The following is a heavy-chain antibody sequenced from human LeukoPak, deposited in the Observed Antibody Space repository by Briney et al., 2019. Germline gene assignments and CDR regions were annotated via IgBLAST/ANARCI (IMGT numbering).Heavy chain of an antibody. CDR3: ARHQFQLLVNDDVFDM. CDR1: GGSMNSYY. J-gene: IGHJ3*02. V-gene: IGHV4-59*08. D-gene: IGHD2-2*01. CDR2: IYYSGST. Sequence: KPSETVSLTCSVSGGSMNSYYWSWIRQPPGKGLEWNGYIYYSGSTNYNPSLKSRVTISVDTSKNQFSLKVNSVTAADTAVYYCARHQFQLLVNDDVFDMWGQGTMVTVSS.